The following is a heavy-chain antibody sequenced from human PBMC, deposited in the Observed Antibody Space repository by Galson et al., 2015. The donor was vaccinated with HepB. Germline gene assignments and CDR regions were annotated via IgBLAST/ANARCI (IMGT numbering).Heavy chain of an antibody. D-gene: IGHD1-14*01. CDR1: GFTFSSYA. J-gene: IGHJ4*02. CDR2: ISYDGNNK. CDR3: ARDNTGSLLTFDY. V-gene: IGHV3-30-3*01. Sequence: SLRLSCAASGFTFSSYAMHWVRQAPGKGLEWVAVISYDGNNKYYADSVKGRFTISRDNSKNTLYLQMNSLRAEDTAIHYCARDNTGSLLTFDYWAQGTLVTVSS.